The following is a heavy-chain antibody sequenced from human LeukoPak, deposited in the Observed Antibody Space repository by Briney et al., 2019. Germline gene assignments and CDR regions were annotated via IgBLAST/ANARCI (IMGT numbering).Heavy chain of an antibody. D-gene: IGHD4-17*01. Sequence: GSLRLSCAASGFTLSSYAMSWVRQAPGTGLEWVSGSTVGGTNTHYADSVKGRSTISRDHSKNMLYLQMNSLRAEDTAIYYCAKDIYAYVTNCFFDYWGQGSLVTVSS. CDR1: GFTLSSYA. CDR3: AKDIYAYVTNCFFDY. V-gene: IGHV3-23*01. CDR2: STVGGTNT. J-gene: IGHJ4*02.